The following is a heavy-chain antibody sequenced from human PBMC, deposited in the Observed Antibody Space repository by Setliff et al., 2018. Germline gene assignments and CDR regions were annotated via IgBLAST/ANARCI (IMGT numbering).Heavy chain of an antibody. Sequence: SETLSLTCTVSDDSISSRHYYWSWIRQPAGKGLEWLGQIYTSWSTNYNPSLKGRATLSIDASKNQFSLKLSSVTAADTAVYYCARGGGRYHSASWGQGTLVTVSS. CDR3: ARGGGRYHSAS. D-gene: IGHD1-26*01. CDR2: IYTSWST. J-gene: IGHJ4*02. V-gene: IGHV4-61*09. CDR1: DDSISSRHYY.